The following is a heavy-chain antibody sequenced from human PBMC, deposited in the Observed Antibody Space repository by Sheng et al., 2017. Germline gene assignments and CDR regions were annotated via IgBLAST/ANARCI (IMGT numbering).Heavy chain of an antibody. CDR3: ARGPEYSGYDYYYYYYMDV. Sequence: EVQLVESGGGLVKPGGSLRLSCAASGFTFSSYSMNWVRQAPGKGLEWVSSISSSSYIYYADSVKGRFTISRDNAKNSLYLQMNSLRAEDTAVYYCARGPEYSGYDYYYYYYMDVWGKGTTVTVSS. CDR2: ISSSSYI. V-gene: IGHV3-21*01. J-gene: IGHJ6*03. D-gene: IGHD5-12*01. CDR1: GFTFSSYS.